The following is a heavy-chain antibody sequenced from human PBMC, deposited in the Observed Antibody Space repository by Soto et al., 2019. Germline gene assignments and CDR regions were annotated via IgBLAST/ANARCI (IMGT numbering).Heavy chain of an antibody. Sequence: QVQLQESGPGLVKPSQTLSLTCTVSGGSISSGGYYWSWIRQHPGKGLEWIGYIYYSGSTYYNPSLKCSVTLSLHTSKNHCSLALSSVTAADTAVYYCAIGPRGYSYGYAPSLDIDYWGQVTLVTVSS. J-gene: IGHJ4*02. CDR1: GGSISSGGYY. V-gene: IGHV4-31*03. D-gene: IGHD5-18*01. CDR2: IYYSGST. CDR3: AIGPRGYSYGYAPSLDIDY.